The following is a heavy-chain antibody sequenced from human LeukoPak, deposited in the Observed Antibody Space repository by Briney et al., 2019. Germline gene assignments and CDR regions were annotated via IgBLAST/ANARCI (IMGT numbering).Heavy chain of an antibody. D-gene: IGHD3-22*01. CDR2: MNPNSGNT. CDR3: ARGTSTYYYDSSGQRDYYYYYGMDV. CDR1: GYTFTSYD. Sequence: ASVKVSCKASGYTFTSYDINWVRQATGQGLEWMGWMNPNSGNTGYAQKFQGRVTMTRNTSISTAYMELSSLRSEDTAVYYCARGTSTYYYDSSGQRDYYYYYGMDVWGQGTTVTVSS. V-gene: IGHV1-8*02. J-gene: IGHJ6*02.